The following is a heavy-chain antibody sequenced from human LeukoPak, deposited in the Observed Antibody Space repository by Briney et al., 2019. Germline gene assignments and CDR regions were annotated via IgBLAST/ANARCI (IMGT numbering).Heavy chain of an antibody. J-gene: IGHJ6*02. V-gene: IGHV5-51*01. CDR2: IIPGDSDI. D-gene: IGHD3-9*01. CDR1: GYSFTSYW. Sequence: GESLKISCKGSGYSFTSYWIGSVRQMPGEGVEWRVIIIPGDSDIRYSPSFHGLVTISADNSISSVYLQGSSLKASDTAMYYCARLITSLRYFAWLLEVGGLKGMDVWGQGSTVSVSS. CDR3: ARLITSLRYFAWLLEVGGLKGMDV.